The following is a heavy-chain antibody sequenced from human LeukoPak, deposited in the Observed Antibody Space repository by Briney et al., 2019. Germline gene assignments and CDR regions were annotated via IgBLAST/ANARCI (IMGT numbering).Heavy chain of an antibody. Sequence: GGSLRLSCAASGFTFSSYAMSWVRQAPGKGLEWVSAISGSGGSTYYADSVKGRFTISRDNSKNSLYLQMNSLRAEDTAVYYCARDRYSGSQDDYWGQGTLVTVSS. V-gene: IGHV3-23*01. CDR1: GFTFSSYA. D-gene: IGHD1-26*01. J-gene: IGHJ4*02. CDR2: ISGSGGST. CDR3: ARDRYSGSQDDY.